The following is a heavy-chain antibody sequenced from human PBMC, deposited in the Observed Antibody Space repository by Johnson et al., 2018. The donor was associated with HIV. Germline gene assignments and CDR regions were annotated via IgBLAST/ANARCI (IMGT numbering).Heavy chain of an antibody. J-gene: IGHJ3*02. Sequence: QVQLVESGGGVVQPGRSLRLSCPASGFTFSNYAMHWVRQAPGKGLEWVAVISYDGSNKYYADSVKGRFTLSRDKSKNTLYLQMNSLRAEDTAVYYCARVSKYYDSIRGAFDIWGQGTMVTVSS. V-gene: IGHV3-30-3*01. D-gene: IGHD3-22*01. CDR3: ARVSKYYDSIRGAFDI. CDR1: GFTFSNYA. CDR2: ISYDGSNK.